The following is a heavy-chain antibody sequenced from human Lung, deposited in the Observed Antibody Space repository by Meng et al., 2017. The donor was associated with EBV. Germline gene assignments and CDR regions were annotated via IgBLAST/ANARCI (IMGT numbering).Heavy chain of an antibody. CDR2: TYYRSKWYT. CDR3: ARVCEVCLDY. J-gene: IGHJ4*02. V-gene: IGHV6-1*01. D-gene: IGHD5/OR15-5a*01. Sequence: QVQPQQSGPGLVQPSQTLSLTCAISGDSVSSNTAAWNWIRQSPSRGLEWLGRTYYRSKWYTDYAVSVKSRIAINPDTSKNQFSLKLSSVTAADTAVYYCARVCEVCLDYWGQGTLVTVSS. CDR1: GDSVSSNTAA.